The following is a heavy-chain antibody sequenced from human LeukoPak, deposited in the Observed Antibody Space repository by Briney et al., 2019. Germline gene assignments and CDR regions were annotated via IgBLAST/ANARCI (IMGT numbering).Heavy chain of an antibody. V-gene: IGHV3-23*01. Sequence: TGGSLRLSCAASGFSFRSHGMNWVRQAPGKGLEWVSGISPRGDITYYKDSVRGRFTIPRDNFKNTVSLQPNSLRAEDTAMYYCAKDDDWGRFNHWGQGTLVTVSS. J-gene: IGHJ1*01. CDR2: ISPRGDIT. D-gene: IGHD3-16*01. CDR1: GFSFRSHG. CDR3: AKDDDWGRFNH.